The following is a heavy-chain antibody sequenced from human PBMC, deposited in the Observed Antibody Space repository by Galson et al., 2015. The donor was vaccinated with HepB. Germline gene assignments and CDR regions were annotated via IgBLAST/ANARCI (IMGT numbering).Heavy chain of an antibody. D-gene: IGHD2-15*01. V-gene: IGHV1-3*01. CDR3: ARDPGSRYCSGGSCYSVLESGLFDP. Sequence: SVKVSCKASGYTFTNYAMHWVRQAPGQRLEWMGWINAGNGDTKYSQRFQGRVTITRDTSASTAYMELSSLRSEDTAVYYCARDPGSRYCSGGSCYSVLESGLFDPWGQGTLVTVSS. CDR2: INAGNGDT. CDR1: GYTFTNYA. J-gene: IGHJ5*02.